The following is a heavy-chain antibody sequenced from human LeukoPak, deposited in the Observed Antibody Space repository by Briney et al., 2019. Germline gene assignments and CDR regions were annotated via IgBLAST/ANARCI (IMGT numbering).Heavy chain of an antibody. D-gene: IGHD2-2*01. CDR1: GGPISSYY. CDR2: IYYCGST. J-gene: IGHJ5*02. Sequence: PSETLSLTCTVSGGPISSYYWRWIRQPPGKGLEWIGYIYYCGSTNYNPSLKSRVTISVDTSKNQFSLKLSSVTAADTAVYYCATVGYCSSTSCYQDHNWFDPWGQGTLVTVSS. CDR3: ATVGYCSSTSCYQDHNWFDP. V-gene: IGHV4-59*01.